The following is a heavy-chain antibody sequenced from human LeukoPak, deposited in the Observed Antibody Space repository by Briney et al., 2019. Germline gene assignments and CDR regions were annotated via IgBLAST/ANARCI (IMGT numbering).Heavy chain of an antibody. J-gene: IGHJ4*02. D-gene: IGHD3-3*01. V-gene: IGHV3-66*01. CDR1: GFTFSNYA. CDR2: IYSGGST. Sequence: GGSLRLSCAASGFTFSNYAMSWVRQAPGKGLEWVSVIYSGGSTYYADSVKGRFTISRDNSKNTLYLQMNSLRAEDTAVYYCARTYYDFWSGYYLDYWGQGTLVTVSS. CDR3: ARTYYDFWSGYYLDY.